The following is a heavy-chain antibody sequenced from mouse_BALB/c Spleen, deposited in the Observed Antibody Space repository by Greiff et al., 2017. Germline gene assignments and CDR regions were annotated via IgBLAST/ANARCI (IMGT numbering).Heavy chain of an antibody. V-gene: IGHV5-6*02. D-gene: IGHD2-1*01. CDR3: ARRGYYGNYEDLPDAMDY. CDR2: ISSGGSYT. J-gene: IGHJ4*01. CDR1: GFTFSSYG. Sequence: EVKVVESGGDLVKPGGSLKLSCAASGFTFSSYGMSWVRQTPDKRLEWVATISSGGSYTYYPDSVKGRFTISRDNAKNTLYLQMSSLKSEDTAMYYCARRGYYGNYEDLPDAMDYWGQGTSVTVSS.